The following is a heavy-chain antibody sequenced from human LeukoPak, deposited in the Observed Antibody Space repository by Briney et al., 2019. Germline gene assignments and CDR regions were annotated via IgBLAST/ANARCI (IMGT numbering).Heavy chain of an antibody. J-gene: IGHJ5*02. V-gene: IGHV1-18*01. CDR1: GYTLTSYG. CDR2: ISAYNGNT. CDR3: ARDLFMITFGGVIVP. D-gene: IGHD3-16*02. Sequence: GASVKVSCKASGYTLTSYGISWVRQAPGQGLEWMGWISAYNGNTNYAQKFQGRVTMTRDTSISTAYMELSRLRSDDTAVYYCARDLFMITFGGVIVPWGQGTLVTVSS.